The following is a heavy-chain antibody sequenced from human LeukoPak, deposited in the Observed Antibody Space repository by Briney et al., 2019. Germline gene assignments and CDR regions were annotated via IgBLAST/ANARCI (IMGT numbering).Heavy chain of an antibody. CDR3: VKSGGYGLIDY. V-gene: IGHV4-39*01. J-gene: IGHJ4*02. D-gene: IGHD1-26*01. CDR2: IYSSGST. Sequence: ASETLSLTCAVSGASISGSGYYWGWIRQPPGKGLEWIGNIYSSGSTYYNASLQSRVTISIDTSKNQFSLRLSSVTAADTAMYYCVKSGGYGLIDYWGQGTRVTVSS. CDR1: GASISGSGYY.